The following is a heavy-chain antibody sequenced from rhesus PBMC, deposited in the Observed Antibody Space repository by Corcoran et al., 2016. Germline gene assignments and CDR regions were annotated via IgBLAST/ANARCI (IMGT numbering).Heavy chain of an antibody. V-gene: IGHV4S14*01. CDR1: GGSISGYYY. CDR3: ATGVHSSGWYYFDY. CDR2: IYGSGGSN. Sequence: QVQLQESGPGLAKPSETLSLTCAVSGGSISGYYYWSGIRQPPGKGLEWIGSIYGSGGSNYLNPSLKSRVTLSVDTSKNQFSLKLSSVTTADTAVYYCATGVHSSGWYYFDYWGQGVLVTVSS. D-gene: IGHD6-31*01. J-gene: IGHJ4*01.